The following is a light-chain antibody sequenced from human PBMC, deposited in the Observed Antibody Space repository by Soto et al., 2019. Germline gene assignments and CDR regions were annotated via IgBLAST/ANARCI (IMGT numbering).Light chain of an antibody. Sequence: QSALTQPASVSGSPGQSITISCTGTSSDVGGYNYVSWYQQRPGKAPKLMIYGVTNRPSGVSNRFSGSKSGNTASLTISGLQAEDEADYYCSSYTSSTTLSVVFGGGTKLTV. CDR3: SSYTSSTTLSVV. V-gene: IGLV2-14*01. CDR2: GVT. CDR1: SSDVGGYNY. J-gene: IGLJ2*01.